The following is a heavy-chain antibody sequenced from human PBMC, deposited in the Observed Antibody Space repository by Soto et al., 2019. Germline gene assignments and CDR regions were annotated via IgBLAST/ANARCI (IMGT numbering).Heavy chain of an antibody. CDR2: SYPSDSDT. Sequence: GESLMISCKTSGYTFTTYSVGWVRQRPGEGLEWMVISYPSDSDTKYSPSFPGHAMFSVHKSLETAYLQWSSLKTSDTAVYFCARRAGVMVRFDSWGQGTQVTVSS. CDR1: GYTFTTYS. D-gene: IGHD3-16*01. J-gene: IGHJ4*02. CDR3: ARRAGVMVRFDS. V-gene: IGHV5-51*01.